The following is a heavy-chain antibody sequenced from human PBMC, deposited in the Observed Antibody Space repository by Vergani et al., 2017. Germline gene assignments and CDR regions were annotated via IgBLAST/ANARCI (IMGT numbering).Heavy chain of an antibody. D-gene: IGHD6-19*01. V-gene: IGHV3-7*01. CDR2: IKQDGSEK. CDR3: ARDLEAVAGTLGSD. J-gene: IGHJ4*02. CDR1: GFTFSSYW. Sequence: EVQLVESGGGLVQPGGSLRLSCAASGFTFSSYWMSWVRQAPGKGLEWVANIKQDGSEKYYVDSVKGRFTISRDNAKNSLYLQMNSLRAEDTAVYYCARDLEAVAGTLGSDWGQGTLVTVSS.